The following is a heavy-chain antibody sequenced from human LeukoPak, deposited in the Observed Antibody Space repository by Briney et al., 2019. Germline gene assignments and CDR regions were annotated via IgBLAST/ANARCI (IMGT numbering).Heavy chain of an antibody. Sequence: GGSLRLSCAASGFTFSSYSMNWVRQAPGKGLEWVSYISSSNTIYYADSVKGRFTISRDNAQNSLYLQMNSLRVEDTAVYYCARGSSKSQYSSGWCYDYWGQGTLVTVSS. CDR3: ARGSSKSQYSSGWCYDY. D-gene: IGHD6-19*01. J-gene: IGHJ4*02. V-gene: IGHV3-48*04. CDR1: GFTFSSYS. CDR2: ISSSNTI.